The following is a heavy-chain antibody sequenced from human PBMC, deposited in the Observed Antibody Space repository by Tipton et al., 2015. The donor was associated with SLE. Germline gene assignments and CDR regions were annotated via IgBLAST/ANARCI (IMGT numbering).Heavy chain of an antibody. J-gene: IGHJ5*02. CDR3: ARGELIGWFDP. CDR1: GGSFSGYY. Sequence: TLSLTCAVYGGSFSGYYWSWIRQPPGKGLEWIGYIYYSGSTNYNPSLKSRVTISVDTSKNQFSLKLSSVTAADTAVYYCARGELIGWFDPWGQGTLVTVSS. CDR2: IYYSGST. D-gene: IGHD2-21*01. V-gene: IGHV4-59*01.